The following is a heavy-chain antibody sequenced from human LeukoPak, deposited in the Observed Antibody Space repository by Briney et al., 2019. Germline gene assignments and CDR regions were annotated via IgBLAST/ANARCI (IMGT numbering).Heavy chain of an antibody. V-gene: IGHV3-9*01. J-gene: IGHJ6*04. D-gene: IGHD4-23*01. CDR2: FSLDSDRI. CDR3: VKDITPGGADV. Sequence: SLRLSCTASGIAFDLYAMHWVRQAPGRGLEWVAGFSLDSDRIDYADSVRGRFTVSRDKAKNSLYLQINSLKTEDTALYYCVKDITPGGADVWGKGTTVTVSS. CDR1: GIAFDLYA.